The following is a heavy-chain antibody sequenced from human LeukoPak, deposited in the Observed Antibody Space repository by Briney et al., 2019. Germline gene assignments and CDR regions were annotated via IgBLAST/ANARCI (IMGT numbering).Heavy chain of an antibody. CDR1: GGSISSYY. D-gene: IGHD3-9*01. CDR2: IYTSGST. CDR3: ARDSHYDILTGYFHFDY. V-gene: IGHV4-4*07. Sequence: SETLSLXCTVSGGSISSYYWSWIRQPAGKGLEWIGRIYTSGSTNYNPSLKSRVTMSVDTSKNQFPLKLSSVTAADTAVYYCARDSHYDILTGYFHFDYWGQGTLVTVSS. J-gene: IGHJ4*02.